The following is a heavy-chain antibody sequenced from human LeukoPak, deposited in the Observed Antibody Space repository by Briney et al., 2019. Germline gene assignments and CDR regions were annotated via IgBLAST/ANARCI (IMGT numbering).Heavy chain of an antibody. Sequence: ASVKVSCKASGYTFTGFYMHWVRQAPGQGLEWVGWINPNSGGTNSAQKFQGRVTMTRDSSISTAFMELSRLRSDDTAVYYCARATDGRFLEWSRDYYYMDVWGKGTTVTVSS. V-gene: IGHV1-2*02. CDR2: INPNSGGT. D-gene: IGHD3-3*01. CDR3: ARATDGRFLEWSRDYYYMDV. J-gene: IGHJ6*03. CDR1: GYTFTGFY.